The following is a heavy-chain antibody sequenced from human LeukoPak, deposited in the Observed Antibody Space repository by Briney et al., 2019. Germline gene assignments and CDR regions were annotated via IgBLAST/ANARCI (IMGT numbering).Heavy chain of an antibody. V-gene: IGHV3-7*03. J-gene: IGHJ4*02. D-gene: IGHD1-26*01. Sequence: PGGSLRLSCVASGFSFSSYSIHWVRQAPGKGLEWVANIKQDGSEKNYVDSVKGRFTISRDNAKNSLYLQMNSLRAEDTAVYYCVRGGGAPGNWGRGTLVAVSS. CDR3: VRGGGAPGN. CDR1: GFSFSSYS. CDR2: IKQDGSEK.